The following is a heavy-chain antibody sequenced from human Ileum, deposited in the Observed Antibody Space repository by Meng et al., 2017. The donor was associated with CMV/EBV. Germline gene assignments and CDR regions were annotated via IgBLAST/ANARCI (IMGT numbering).Heavy chain of an antibody. J-gene: IGHJ4*02. V-gene: IGHV4-4*07. Sequence: QVEVTESGPGLVKPSETLSLTCTVSGGSMSSYYWSWIRQPAGKGLEWIGRIYTSGSSNYNSSLKSRVTMSVDTSKNQFSMKLNSVTAADTAVYYCAREGPTDWGRALDYWGQGTLVTVSS. CDR1: GGSMSSYY. CDR3: AREGPTDWGRALDY. D-gene: IGHD7-27*01. CDR2: IYTSGSS.